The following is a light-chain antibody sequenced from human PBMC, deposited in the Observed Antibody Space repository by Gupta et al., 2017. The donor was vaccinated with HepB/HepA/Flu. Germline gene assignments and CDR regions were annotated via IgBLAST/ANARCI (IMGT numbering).Light chain of an antibody. CDR2: DAS. J-gene: IGKJ4*02. V-gene: IGKV3-11*01. Sequence: IDLAQSPATLSLSPGERATLPCRASQSINSYLVWYQQKPGQAPRLLIYDASKRETGIPARFSGSGSGTDFTLTISSVEPEDFAVYHCQQREARPRTFGEGTKVEFK. CDR1: QSINSY. CDR3: QQREARPRT.